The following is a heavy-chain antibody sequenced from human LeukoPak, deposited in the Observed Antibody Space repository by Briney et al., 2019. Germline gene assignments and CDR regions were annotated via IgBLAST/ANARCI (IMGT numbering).Heavy chain of an antibody. CDR2: ISSNGGST. CDR1: GFTSSSYA. D-gene: IGHD7-27*01. V-gene: IGHV3-64*01. CDR3: ARGLTGDSDY. J-gene: IGHJ4*02. Sequence: PGGSLRLSCAASGFTSSSYAMHWVRQAPGKGLEYVSAISSNGGSTYYANSVKGRFTISRDNSKNTLYLQMNSLRAEDTAVYYCARGLTGDSDYWGQGTLVTVSS.